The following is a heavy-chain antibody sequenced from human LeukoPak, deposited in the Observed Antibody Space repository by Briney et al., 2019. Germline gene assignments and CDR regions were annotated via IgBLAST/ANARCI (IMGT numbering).Heavy chain of an antibody. J-gene: IGHJ3*02. CDR2: IYHSGST. CDR1: GGSISSSNW. V-gene: IGHV4-4*02. CDR3: ARVSGTLFDAFDI. D-gene: IGHD6-25*01. Sequence: SETLSLTCAVAGGSISSSNWWSWVRQPPGKGLEWIGEIYHSGSTNYNPSLKSRVTISVDKSKNQFSLKLSSVTAADTAVYYCARVSGTLFDAFDIWGQGTMVTVSS.